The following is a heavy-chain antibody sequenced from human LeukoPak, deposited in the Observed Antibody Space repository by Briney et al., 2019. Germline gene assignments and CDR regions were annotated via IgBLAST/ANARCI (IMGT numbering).Heavy chain of an antibody. CDR2: IYYSGST. CDR3: AGQSGYRNDAFDI. V-gene: IGHV4-39*01. J-gene: IGHJ3*02. CDR1: GGSISSSSYY. D-gene: IGHD1-14*01. Sequence: SEALSLTCTVSGGSISSSSYYWGWIRQPPGKGLEWIGSIYYSGSTHYNPSLKSRVTISVDTSKNQFSLKLSSVTAADTAVYYCAGQSGYRNDAFDIWGQGTMVTVSS.